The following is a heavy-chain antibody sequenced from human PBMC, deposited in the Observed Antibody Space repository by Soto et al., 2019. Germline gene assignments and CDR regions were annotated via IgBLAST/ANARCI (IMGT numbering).Heavy chain of an antibody. Sequence: QVQLVQSGAELKKPGSSVKVSCKASGDTFSFYTINWVRQAPGLGIEWMGRVNPILSMSNYAQNFQGRVTMTADKSTIIAYMELRSLRPEDTAFYYCATIYGSGYRAFDYWGQGALGTVSA. CDR1: GDTFSFYT. V-gene: IGHV1-69*02. CDR2: VNPILSMS. CDR3: ATIYGSGYRAFDY. J-gene: IGHJ4*02. D-gene: IGHD3-10*01.